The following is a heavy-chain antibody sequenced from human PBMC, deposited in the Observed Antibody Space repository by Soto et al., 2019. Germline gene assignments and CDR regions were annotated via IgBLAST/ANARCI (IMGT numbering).Heavy chain of an antibody. V-gene: IGHV3-23*01. D-gene: IGHD2-21*01. CDR1: GFTFSSYA. CDR3: AKSASTGEYFDY. CDR2: VSGSGGST. J-gene: IGHJ4*02. Sequence: GGPLRLSCAASGFTFSSYAMNWVRQAPGKGLEWVSGVSGSGGSTYYADSVKGRFTISRDNSKNTLYVQMNSLRAEDTAVYYCAKSASTGEYFDYWGQGTLVTVSS.